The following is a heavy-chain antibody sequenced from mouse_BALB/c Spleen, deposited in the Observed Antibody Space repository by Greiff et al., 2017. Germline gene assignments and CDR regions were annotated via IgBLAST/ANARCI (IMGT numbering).Heavy chain of an antibody. J-gene: IGHJ4*01. CDR3: ATIGAMDY. CDR1: GYAFTNYL. CDR2: INPGSGGT. Sequence: QVQLQQSGAELVRPGTSVKVSCKASGYAFTNYLIEWVKQRPGQGLEWIGVINPGSGGTNYNEKFKGKATLTADKSSSTAYMQLSSLTSDDSAVYFCATIGAMDYWGQGTSVTVSS. V-gene: IGHV1-54*01. D-gene: IGHD2-14*01.